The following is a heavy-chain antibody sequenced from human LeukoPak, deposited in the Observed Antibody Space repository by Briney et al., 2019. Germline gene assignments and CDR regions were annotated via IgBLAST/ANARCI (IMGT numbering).Heavy chain of an antibody. CDR2: IYSGGST. CDR3: ATYRQVLLPFES. CDR1: GFTVSSNY. D-gene: IGHD2-8*02. V-gene: IGHV3-66*01. J-gene: IGHJ4*02. Sequence: GGSLRLSCAASGFTVSSNYMSWVRQAPGKGLEWVSVIYSGGSTYYADSVKGRFTISRDSSKSTLSLQMNSLRAEDTAIYYCATYRQVLLPFESWGQGTLVTVSS.